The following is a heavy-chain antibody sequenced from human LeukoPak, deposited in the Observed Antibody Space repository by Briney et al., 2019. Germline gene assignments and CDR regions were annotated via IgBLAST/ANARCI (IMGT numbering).Heavy chain of an antibody. CDR1: GFTFSDYY. V-gene: IGHV4-34*01. Sequence: GSLRLSCAASGFTFSDYYMSWIRQPPGKGLEWIGEINHSGSTNYNPSLKSRVTVSVDTSKNQFSLKLSSVTAADTAVYYCARGIAAAGGPFSSYYGMDVWGQGTTVTVSS. CDR3: ARGIAAAGGPFSSYYGMDV. D-gene: IGHD6-13*01. CDR2: INHSGST. J-gene: IGHJ6*02.